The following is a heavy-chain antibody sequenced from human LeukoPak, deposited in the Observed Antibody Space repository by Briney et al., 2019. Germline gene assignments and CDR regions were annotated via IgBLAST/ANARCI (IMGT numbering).Heavy chain of an antibody. CDR3: VRDGRPLDY. V-gene: IGHV3-7*01. Sequence: GGSLRLSCAASGFTFSGSWMSWVRQAPGKGLEWVANIKEDGSEKYYVGSVRGRFSISRDNAKNSLYLQMNSLRAEDTAVYYCVRDGRPLDYWGHGTLVTVSS. CDR2: IKEDGSEK. D-gene: IGHD1-1*01. CDR1: GFTFSGSW. J-gene: IGHJ4*01.